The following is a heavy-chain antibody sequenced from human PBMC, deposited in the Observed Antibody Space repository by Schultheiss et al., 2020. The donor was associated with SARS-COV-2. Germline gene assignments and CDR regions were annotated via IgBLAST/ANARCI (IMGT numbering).Heavy chain of an antibody. CDR1: GFTFSSYE. J-gene: IGHJ4*02. V-gene: IGHV3-48*03. CDR2: ISGSGGTI. CDR3: ARNAARLITRAQFDY. D-gene: IGHD6-6*01. Sequence: GGSLRLSCAASGFTFSSYEMNWVRQAPGKGLEWVSYISGSGGTIYYADSLRGRFTISRDNAKNSLYLQMNSLRAEDTAVYYCARNAARLITRAQFDYWGQGTLVTVSS.